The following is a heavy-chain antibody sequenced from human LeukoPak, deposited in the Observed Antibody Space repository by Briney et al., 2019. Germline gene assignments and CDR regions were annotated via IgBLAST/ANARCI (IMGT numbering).Heavy chain of an antibody. V-gene: IGHV4-38-2*02. CDR1: GYSISSGYY. CDR2: IYHSGST. CDR3: AREYYYDSSGYYGP. Sequence: SETLSLTCTVSGYSISSGYYRGWIRQPPGKGLEWIGSIYHSGSTYYNPSLKSRVTISVDTSKNQFSLKPSSVTAADTAVYYCAREYYYDSSGYYGPWGQGTLVTVSS. J-gene: IGHJ5*02. D-gene: IGHD3-22*01.